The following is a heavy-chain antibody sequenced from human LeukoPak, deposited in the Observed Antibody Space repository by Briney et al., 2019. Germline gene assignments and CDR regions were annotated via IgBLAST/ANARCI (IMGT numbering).Heavy chain of an antibody. D-gene: IGHD3-10*01. CDR1: GDSISSYY. J-gene: IGHJ3*02. CDR2: IYHGGST. CDR3: ARELSPGRFGEFPPAFDI. V-gene: IGHV4-59*01. Sequence: PSETLSLTCTVSGDSISSYYWYWIRQSPGKGLEWIGYIYHGGSTKNNPSLKRRLTMSLDTSKNQFSLKLSSVTATDTAIYYCARELSPGRFGEFPPAFDIWGQGTMVTVFS.